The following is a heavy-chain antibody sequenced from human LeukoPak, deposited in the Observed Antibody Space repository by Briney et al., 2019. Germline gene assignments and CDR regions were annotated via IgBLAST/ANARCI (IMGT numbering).Heavy chain of an antibody. J-gene: IGHJ6*04. Sequence: GGSLRLSCAASGFTFSNAWMSWVRQAPEKGLEWVGRIKSKTDGGTTDYAAPVKGRFTISRDDSKNTLYLQMNSLKTEDTAVYYCTTPTGGTTMRYYYYGMDVWGKGTTVTVSS. CDR3: TTPTGGTTMRYYYYGMDV. CDR1: GFTFSNAW. D-gene: IGHD1-1*01. CDR2: IKSKTDGGTT. V-gene: IGHV3-15*01.